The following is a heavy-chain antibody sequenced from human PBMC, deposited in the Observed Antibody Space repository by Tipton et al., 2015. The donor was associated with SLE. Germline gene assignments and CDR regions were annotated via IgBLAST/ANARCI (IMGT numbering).Heavy chain of an antibody. J-gene: IGHJ2*01. CDR2: INHSGST. CDR3: ARVVKQQLVFWYFDL. V-gene: IGHV4-34*01. Sequence: TLSLTCAVYGGSFSGYYWSWIRQPPGKGLEWIGEINHSGSTNYNPSLKSRVTISVDTSKNQFSLKLSSVTAADTAVYYCARVVKQQLVFWYFDLWGRGTLATVSS. CDR1: GGSFSGYY. D-gene: IGHD6-6*01.